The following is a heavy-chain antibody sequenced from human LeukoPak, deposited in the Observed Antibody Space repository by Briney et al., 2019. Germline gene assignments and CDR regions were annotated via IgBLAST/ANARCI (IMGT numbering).Heavy chain of an antibody. CDR1: GGSISSSNYY. V-gene: IGHV4-39*07. J-gene: IGHJ4*02. CDR2: IYYTGST. CDR3: ARGIYSSVDY. Sequence: PSETLSLTCTVSGGSISSSNYYWGWIRQPPGKGLEWIGSIYYTGSTYYSPSLKSRVTISVDTSKNQFSLKLTSVTAADTAVYYCARGIYSSVDYWGQGTLVTVSS. D-gene: IGHD6-19*01.